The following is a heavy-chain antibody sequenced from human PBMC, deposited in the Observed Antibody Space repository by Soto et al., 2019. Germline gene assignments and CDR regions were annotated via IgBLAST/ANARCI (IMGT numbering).Heavy chain of an antibody. J-gene: IGHJ4*02. Sequence: SETLSLTCGVSDYSISSGYYWGWIRQPPGKGLEWIGNIYYSGSTYYNPSLKSRVTISVDTSKNQLSLKLSSVTAADTAVYYCARETGGGWYYFDYWGQGTLVTVSS. CDR3: ARETGGGWYYFDY. CDR2: IYYSGST. CDR1: DYSISSGYY. D-gene: IGHD6-19*01. V-gene: IGHV4-38-2*02.